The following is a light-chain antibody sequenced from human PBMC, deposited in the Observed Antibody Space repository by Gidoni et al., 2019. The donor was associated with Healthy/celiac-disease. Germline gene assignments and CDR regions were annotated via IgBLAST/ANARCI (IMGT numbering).Light chain of an antibody. J-gene: IGKJ3*01. CDR3: QQYYSTPRT. CDR1: QSVLYSSNNKNY. V-gene: IGKV4-1*01. CDR2: WAS. Sequence: DLVMTHSPDSLAVSLGERATINCKSSQSVLYSSNNKNYVAWYQQKPGQPPKLLIYWASTRESGVPDRFSGSGSGTDFTLTISSLQAEDVAVYYCQQYYSTPRTFGPGTKVDIK.